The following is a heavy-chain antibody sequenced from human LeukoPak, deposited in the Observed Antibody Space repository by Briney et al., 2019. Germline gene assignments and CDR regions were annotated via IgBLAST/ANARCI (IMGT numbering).Heavy chain of an antibody. Sequence: GGSLRLSCAASGFTFSDYYMSWIRQAPGKGLEWVSSISSSSSYIYYADSVKGRFTISRDNAKNSLYLQMNSLRAEDTAVYYCARDPSYYDILTGWGPYYMDVWGKGTTVTISS. D-gene: IGHD3-9*01. CDR2: ISSSSSYI. CDR1: GFTFSDYY. J-gene: IGHJ6*03. CDR3: ARDPSYYDILTGWGPYYMDV. V-gene: IGHV3-11*06.